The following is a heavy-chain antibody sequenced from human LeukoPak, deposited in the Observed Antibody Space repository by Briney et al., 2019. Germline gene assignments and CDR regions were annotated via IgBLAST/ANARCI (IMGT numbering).Heavy chain of an antibody. Sequence: GRSLRLSCAASGFTFSSYSMNWVRQAPGKGLEWVSSISSSSSYIYYADSVKGRFTISRDNAKNSLYLQMSSLRAEDTAVYYCARARFGEGGYYFDYWGQGTLVTVSS. CDR1: GFTFSSYS. J-gene: IGHJ4*02. V-gene: IGHV3-21*01. CDR3: ARARFGEGGYYFDY. D-gene: IGHD3-10*01. CDR2: ISSSSSYI.